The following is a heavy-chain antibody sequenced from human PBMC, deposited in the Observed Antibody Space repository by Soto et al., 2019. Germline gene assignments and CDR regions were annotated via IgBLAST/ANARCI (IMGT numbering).Heavy chain of an antibody. CDR3: AKEQPLGGGMDV. J-gene: IGHJ6*02. CDR2: ISYDGSNK. Sequence: LRLSCAASGFTFSSYGMHWVRQAPGKGLEWVAVISYDGSNKYYADSVKGRFTISRDNSKNTLYLQMNSLRAEDTAVYYCAKEQPLGGGMDVWGQGTTVTVSS. CDR1: GFTFSSYG. D-gene: IGHD6-13*01. V-gene: IGHV3-30*18.